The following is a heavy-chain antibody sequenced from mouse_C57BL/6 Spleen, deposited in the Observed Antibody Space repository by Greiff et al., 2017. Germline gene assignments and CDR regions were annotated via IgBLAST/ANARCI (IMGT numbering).Heavy chain of an antibody. Sequence: EVQLVESGGDLVKPGGSLKLSCAASGFTFSSYGMSWVRQTPDKRLEWVATISSGGSYTYYPDSVKGRFTISRDNAKNTRYLQMSSLKSEDTAMYYCARRYDYDVPFDYWGQGTTLTVSS. V-gene: IGHV5-6*01. CDR3: ARRYDYDVPFDY. CDR1: GFTFSSYG. D-gene: IGHD2-4*01. J-gene: IGHJ2*01. CDR2: ISSGGSYT.